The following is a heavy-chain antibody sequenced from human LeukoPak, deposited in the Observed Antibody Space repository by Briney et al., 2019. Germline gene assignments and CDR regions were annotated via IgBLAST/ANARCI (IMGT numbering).Heavy chain of an antibody. D-gene: IGHD6-19*01. V-gene: IGHV1-8*03. CDR3: ASDLGYSSGWNAFDY. CDR1: GYTFTSYD. J-gene: IGHJ4*02. Sequence: GASVKVSCKASGYTFTSYDINWVRQATGQGLEWMGWMNPNSGNTGYAQKFQGRVTITRNTSISTAYMELSSLRAEDTAVYYCASDLGYSSGWNAFDYWGQGTLVTVSS. CDR2: MNPNSGNT.